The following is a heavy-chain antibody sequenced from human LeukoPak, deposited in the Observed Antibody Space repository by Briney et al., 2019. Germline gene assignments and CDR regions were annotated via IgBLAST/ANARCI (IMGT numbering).Heavy chain of an antibody. CDR1: GFTFTTYA. Sequence: PGGSLRLSCAASGFTFTTYAMSWVRQPPGKGLDWVSTISGGGGTTYYADSVKGRFTISRDNSKNTLYLQVNSLRAENTAVDYRAKGFVHSSGADAFDIWGQGTMVTVSS. D-gene: IGHD6-19*01. V-gene: IGHV3-23*01. CDR3: AKGFVHSSGADAFDI. J-gene: IGHJ3*02. CDR2: ISGGGGTT.